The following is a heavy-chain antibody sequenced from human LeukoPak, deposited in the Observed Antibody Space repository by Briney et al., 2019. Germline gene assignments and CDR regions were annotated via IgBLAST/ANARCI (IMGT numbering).Heavy chain of an antibody. Sequence: ASVKVSCKASGYTFTSYDINWVRQATGQGLEWMGWMNPNSGNTGYAQKFQGRVTITRNTSISTAYMELSSLRSEDTAVYYCARVKDRISMVRGVLSPQNYYSYYMDVWGKGTTVTVSS. CDR3: ARVKDRISMVRGVLSPQNYYSYYMDV. CDR1: GYTFTSYD. V-gene: IGHV1-8*03. J-gene: IGHJ6*03. CDR2: MNPNSGNT. D-gene: IGHD3-10*01.